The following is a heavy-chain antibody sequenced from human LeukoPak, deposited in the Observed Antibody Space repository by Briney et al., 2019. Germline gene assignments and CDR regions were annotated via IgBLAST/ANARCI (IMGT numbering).Heavy chain of an antibody. V-gene: IGHV3-21*01. CDR1: GFTFSSYS. CDR2: ISSSSSYI. CDR3: AKGLSSGYHIFGY. D-gene: IGHD3-22*01. Sequence: PGGSLRLSCAASGFTFSSYSMNWVRQAPGKGLEWVSSISSSSSYIYYADSVKGRFTISRDNAKNSLYLQMNSLRAEDTAVYYCAKGLSSGYHIFGYWGQGTLVTVSS. J-gene: IGHJ4*02.